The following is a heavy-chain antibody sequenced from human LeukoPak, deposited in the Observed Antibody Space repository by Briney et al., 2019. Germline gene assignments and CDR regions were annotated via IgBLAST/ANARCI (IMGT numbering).Heavy chain of an antibody. D-gene: IGHD6-6*01. Sequence: SETLSLTCTVSGGSISSGSYYWRWIRQPAGKGLEWIGRIYTSGSTNYNPSLKSRVTISVDTSKNQFSLKLSSVTAADTAVYYCARDVPSWSVARDCLDPWGQGTLVTVSS. V-gene: IGHV4-61*02. J-gene: IGHJ5*02. CDR2: IYTSGST. CDR3: ARDVPSWSVARDCLDP. CDR1: GGSISSGSYY.